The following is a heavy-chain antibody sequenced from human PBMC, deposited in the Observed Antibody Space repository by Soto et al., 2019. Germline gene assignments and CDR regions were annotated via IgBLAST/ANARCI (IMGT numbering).Heavy chain of an antibody. CDR3: AKALYDSSGYYFDY. V-gene: IGHV3-30*18. CDR2: ISYDGSNK. Sequence: HPGGSLRLSCAASGFTFSSYGMHWVRQAPGKGLEWVAVISYDGSNKYYADSVKGRFTISRDNSKNTLYLQMNSLRAEDTAVYYCAKALYDSSGYYFDYWGPGTLVTVSS. D-gene: IGHD3-22*01. CDR1: GFTFSSYG. J-gene: IGHJ4*02.